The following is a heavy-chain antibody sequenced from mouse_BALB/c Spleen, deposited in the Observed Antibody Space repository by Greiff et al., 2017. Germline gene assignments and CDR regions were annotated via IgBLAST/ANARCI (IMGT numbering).Heavy chain of an antibody. V-gene: IGHV1-69*02. Sequence: QVQLQQPGAELVRPGASVKLSCKASGYTFTSYWINWVKQRPGQGLEWIGNIYPSDSYTNYNQKFKDKATLTVDKSSSTAYMQLSSPASEDSAVYYCTSPIYYDYFDYWGQGTTLTVSS. D-gene: IGHD2-4*01. CDR1: GYTFTSYW. CDR2: IYPSDSYT. CDR3: TSPIYYDYFDY. J-gene: IGHJ2*01.